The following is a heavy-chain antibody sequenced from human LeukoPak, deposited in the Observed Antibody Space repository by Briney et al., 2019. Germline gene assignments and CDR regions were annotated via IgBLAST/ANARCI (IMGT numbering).Heavy chain of an antibody. J-gene: IGHJ4*02. Sequence: SETLSLTCTVSGGSISSYYWSWIRQPPGKGLEWIGYIYYSGSTNYNPSLKSRVTISADTSKNQFSLKLSSVTAADTAVYYCAAEPSGSYNQLDYWGQGTLVTVSS. CDR3: AAEPSGSYNQLDY. CDR2: IYYSGST. D-gene: IGHD1-26*01. CDR1: GGSISSYY. V-gene: IGHV4-59*01.